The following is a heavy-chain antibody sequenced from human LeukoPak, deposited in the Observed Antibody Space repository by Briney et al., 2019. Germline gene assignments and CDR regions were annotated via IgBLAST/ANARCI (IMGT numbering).Heavy chain of an antibody. J-gene: IGHJ4*02. CDR1: GVSISSYY. CDR3: ARRPGQQHYFDY. V-gene: IGHV4-59*08. Sequence: SETLSLTCTVSGVSISSYYWSWIRQPPGKGLEWIGYIYYSGSTNYSPSLKSRVTISVDTSKNQFSLKLSSVTAADTAVYYCARRPGQQHYFDYWGQGTPVTVSS. CDR2: IYYSGST. D-gene: IGHD6-13*01.